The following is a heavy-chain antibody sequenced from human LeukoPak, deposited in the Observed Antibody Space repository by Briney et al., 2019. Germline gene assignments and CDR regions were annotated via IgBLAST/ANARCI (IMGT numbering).Heavy chain of an antibody. CDR1: GFTFSSYS. V-gene: IGHV3-21*01. CDR3: ARDRGSSSSVGFDY. Sequence: GGSLRLSCAASGFTFSSYSMNWVRQAPGKGLEWVSSISSSSSYIYYADSVKGRFTISRDNAKNSLYLRMNSLRAEDTAVYYCARDRGSSSSVGFDYWGQGTLVTVSS. CDR2: ISSSSSYI. J-gene: IGHJ4*02. D-gene: IGHD6-6*01.